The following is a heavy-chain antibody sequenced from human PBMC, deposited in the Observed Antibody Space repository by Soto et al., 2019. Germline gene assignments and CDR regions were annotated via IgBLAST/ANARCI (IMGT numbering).Heavy chain of an antibody. J-gene: IGHJ4*02. V-gene: IGHV3-72*01. D-gene: IGHD1-1*01. CDR3: GRGNWISTRFVFDY. CDR1: GFVLSDHY. Sequence: GGSLRLSCAASGFVLSDHYMDWVRQAPGKGLEWVGRSRDKANSYTTEYAASVKGRFTFSREDSKNSLYLQMNSLKTEDTAVYYCGRGNWISTRFVFDYWGQGTLVTVS. CDR2: SRDKANSYTT.